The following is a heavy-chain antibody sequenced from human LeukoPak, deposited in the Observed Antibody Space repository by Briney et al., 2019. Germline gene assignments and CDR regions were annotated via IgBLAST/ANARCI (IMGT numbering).Heavy chain of an antibody. CDR2: IDHSGTT. CDR3: ARGGESTKTDKNDY. D-gene: IGHD3-16*01. CDR1: GYSISSGYH. V-gene: IGHV4-38-2*02. J-gene: IGHJ4*02. Sequence: SETLSLTCTVSGYSISSGYHWGWLRQPPGKGLEWTGSIDHSGTTYYNPSLKSRVTISIDTSKNQFPLKLYPVTAADTAVYFCARGGESTKTDKNDYWGQGTLVTVSS.